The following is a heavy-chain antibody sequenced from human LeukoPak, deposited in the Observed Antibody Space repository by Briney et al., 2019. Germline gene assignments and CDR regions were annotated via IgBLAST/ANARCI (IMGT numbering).Heavy chain of an antibody. CDR2: ISTTGSTK. V-gene: IGHV3-11*01. CDR3: ARVPTTVTYTDY. Sequence: PGGSLRLSCAASGFTFSDYYMSWIRQAPGKGLEWVSYISTTGSTKYYADSVKGRFTISRDNAKNSLYLQTNSLRAEDTAVYYCARVPTTVTYTDYWGQGTLVTVSS. J-gene: IGHJ4*02. CDR1: GFTFSDYY. D-gene: IGHD4-17*01.